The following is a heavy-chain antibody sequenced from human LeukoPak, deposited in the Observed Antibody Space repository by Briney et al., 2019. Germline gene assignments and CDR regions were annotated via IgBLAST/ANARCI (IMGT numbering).Heavy chain of an antibody. J-gene: IGHJ5*02. CDR1: GFTISSHG. CDR3: AKDWGSGGWYNYFDP. D-gene: IGHD6-19*01. Sequence: PGGSLRLSCAVSGFTISSHGMHWVRQAPAKGPEWVAMIAYHGNTEYYGDSVKGRFTISRDNSKNTLYLQMDSLRAEDTAVYHCAKDWGSGGWYNYFDPWGQGTLVTVSS. CDR2: IAYHGNTE. V-gene: IGHV3-30*18.